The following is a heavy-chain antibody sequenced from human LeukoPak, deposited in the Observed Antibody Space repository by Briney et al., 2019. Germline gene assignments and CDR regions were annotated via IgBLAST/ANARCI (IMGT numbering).Heavy chain of an antibody. CDR1: GESFSGYY. J-gene: IGHJ3*02. V-gene: IGHV4-34*01. CDR2: INHSGST. CDR3: ARAMVRGVIIFVGAFDI. D-gene: IGHD3-10*01. Sequence: SETLSLTCAVYGESFSGYYWSWIRQPPGKGLEWIGEINHSGSTNYNPSLKSRVTISVDTSKNQFSLKLSSVTAADTAVYYCARAMVRGVIIFVGAFDIWGQGTMVTVSS.